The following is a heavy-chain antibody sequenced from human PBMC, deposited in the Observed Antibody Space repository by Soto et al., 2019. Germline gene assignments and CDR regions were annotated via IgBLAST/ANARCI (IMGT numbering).Heavy chain of an antibody. CDR3: ASWYYGSGSYLSDP. V-gene: IGHV1-18*04. CDR1: GYTFTSYG. CDR2: ISAYNGNT. J-gene: IGHJ5*02. Sequence: ASVKVSCKASGYTFTSYGISWVRQAPGQGLEWMGWISAYNGNTNYAQKLQGRVTMTTDTSTSTAYMELRSLRSDDTAVYYCASWYYGSGSYLSDPWGQGTLVTVSS. D-gene: IGHD3-10*01.